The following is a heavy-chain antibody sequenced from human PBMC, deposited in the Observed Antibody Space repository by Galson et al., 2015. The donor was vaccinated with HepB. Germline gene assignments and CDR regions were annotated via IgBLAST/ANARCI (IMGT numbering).Heavy chain of an antibody. D-gene: IGHD3-22*01. J-gene: IGHJ6*02. Sequence: SLRLSCAASGFTFSSYSMNWVRQAPGKGLEWVSYISSSSSTIYYADSVKGRFTISRDNAKSSLYLQMNSLRDEDTAVYYCARELMPRLNYDSSGYQYYYYYYGMDVWGQGTTVTVSS. V-gene: IGHV3-48*02. CDR2: ISSSSSTI. CDR1: GFTFSSYS. CDR3: ARELMPRLNYDSSGYQYYYYYYGMDV.